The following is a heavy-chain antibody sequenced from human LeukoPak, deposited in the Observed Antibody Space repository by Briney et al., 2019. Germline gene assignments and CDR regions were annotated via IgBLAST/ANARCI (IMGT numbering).Heavy chain of an antibody. CDR1: GGSISSYY. V-gene: IGHV4-59*08. J-gene: IGHJ3*02. Sequence: PSETLSLTCTVSGGSISSYYWSWIRQPPGKGLEWIGYIYYSGSTNYNPSLKSRVTISVDTSKNQLSLKLSSVTAADTAVYYCARIHYYDSSGSTQDAFDIWGQGTMVTVSS. D-gene: IGHD3-22*01. CDR3: ARIHYYDSSGSTQDAFDI. CDR2: IYYSGST.